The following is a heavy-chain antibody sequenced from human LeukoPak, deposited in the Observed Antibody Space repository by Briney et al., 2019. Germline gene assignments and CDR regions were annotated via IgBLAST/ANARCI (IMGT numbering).Heavy chain of an antibody. CDR3: ASLSCSNTSCGIDY. CDR1: GFTFSSYS. Sequence: TGGSLRLSCAASGFTFSSYSMNWVRQAPGKWLEWVSSISSSSSYIYYADSVKGRFTISRDNAKNSLYLQMNSLRAEDTAVYYCASLSCSNTSCGIDYWGQGTLVTVSS. V-gene: IGHV3-21*01. J-gene: IGHJ4*02. D-gene: IGHD2-2*01. CDR2: ISSSSSYI.